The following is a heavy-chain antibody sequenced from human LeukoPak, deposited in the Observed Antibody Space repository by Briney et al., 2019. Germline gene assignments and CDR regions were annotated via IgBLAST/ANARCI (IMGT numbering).Heavy chain of an antibody. J-gene: IGHJ6*02. Sequence: GGSLRLSCAASGFMFDDYAVHWVRQVPGKGLEWVSGISWDSGSIGYADYVKGRFTISRDNAKNFLYLQMNSLRDEDTALYYCVKSQSSTVTKYGMDVWGQGTTVTVSS. CDR3: VKSQSSTVTKYGMDV. CDR1: GFMFDDYA. V-gene: IGHV3-9*01. CDR2: ISWDSGSI. D-gene: IGHD4-17*01.